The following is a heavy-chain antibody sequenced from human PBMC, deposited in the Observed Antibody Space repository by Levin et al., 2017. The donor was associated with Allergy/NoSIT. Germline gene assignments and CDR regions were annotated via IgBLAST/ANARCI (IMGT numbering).Heavy chain of an antibody. CDR3: ARFVVTPVSYFYMDV. J-gene: IGHJ6*03. V-gene: IGHV1-18*01. CDR2: ISTHNGNT. CDR1: GYTFKNYG. D-gene: IGHD2-2*01. Sequence: GESLKISCKASGYTFKNYGISWVRQAPGQGLEWMGWISTHNGNTNYAQSFQGRVTMTPDTSTSTADMELRSLISDDTAVYYCARFVVTPVSYFYMDVWGKGTTVTVSS.